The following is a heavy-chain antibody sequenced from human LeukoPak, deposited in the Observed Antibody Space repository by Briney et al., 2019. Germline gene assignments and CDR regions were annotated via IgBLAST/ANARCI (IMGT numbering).Heavy chain of an antibody. D-gene: IGHD3-16*01. V-gene: IGHV4-34*01. CDR1: GGSFSDYY. CDR3: VQDGPLRSDY. Sequence: PSETLSLTCAVYGGSFSDYYWTWVRQPPGRGLEWIGEINHRGNTNYNSSLKSRVLISVDTSKNQFSLNLSSVTAADTAIYYCVQDGPLRSDYWGQGTLVTVSS. J-gene: IGHJ4*02. CDR2: INHRGNT.